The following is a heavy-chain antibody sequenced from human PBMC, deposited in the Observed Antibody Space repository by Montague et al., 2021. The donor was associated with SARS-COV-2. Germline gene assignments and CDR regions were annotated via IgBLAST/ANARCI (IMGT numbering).Heavy chain of an antibody. CDR2: IYYSGST. CDR1: GGSIRSSSYY. CDR3: ARDYSHCSGGSCVFDY. V-gene: IGHV4-39*07. D-gene: IGHD2-15*01. Sequence: SETLSLTCTLSGGSIRSSSYYWGWIRQPPGKGLEWIGSIYYSGSTYYNPSLKSRVTISVDTSKNQFSLKLSSVTAADTAIYYCARDYSHCSGGSCVFDYWGQGTLVTVSS. J-gene: IGHJ4*02.